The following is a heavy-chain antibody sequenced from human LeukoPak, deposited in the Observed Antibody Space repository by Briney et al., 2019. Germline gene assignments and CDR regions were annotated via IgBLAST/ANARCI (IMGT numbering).Heavy chain of an antibody. Sequence: SETLSLTCTVSGHSITSGYYWGWIRQPPGKGQEWIGSIYHSGNTYYTPSLKSRVTISVDKPRNQFSLKLFSVTAADTAVYYCAKGPMATQTFDYWGQGTLVTVSS. CDR3: AKGPMATQTFDY. J-gene: IGHJ4*02. D-gene: IGHD5-24*01. CDR2: IYHSGNT. CDR1: GHSITSGYY. V-gene: IGHV4-38-2*02.